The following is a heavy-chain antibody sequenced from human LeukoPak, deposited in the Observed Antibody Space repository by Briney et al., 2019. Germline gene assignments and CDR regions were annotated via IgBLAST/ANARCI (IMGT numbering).Heavy chain of an antibody. Sequence: QPGGSLRLSCAASGFTFSSYAMHWVRQAPGKGLEWVAVISYDGSNKYYADSVKGRFTISRDNSKNTLYLQMNSLRAEDTAVYYCAREEMATTSFDYWGQGTLVTVSS. CDR3: AREEMATTSFDY. J-gene: IGHJ4*02. CDR1: GFTFSSYA. V-gene: IGHV3-30-3*01. CDR2: ISYDGSNK. D-gene: IGHD5-24*01.